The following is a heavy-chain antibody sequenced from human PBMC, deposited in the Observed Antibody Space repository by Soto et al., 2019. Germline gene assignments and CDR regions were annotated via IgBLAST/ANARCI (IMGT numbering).Heavy chain of an antibody. V-gene: IGHV3-15*01. CDR1: GLTFIHTW. CDR3: ATSPIDCSGGGWNLN. Sequence: PGGSLRLSCAASGLTFIHTWMNWIRQGPGKGLEWVGRIKTTAEGGTKDYAAPVEGRFIISRDDSRNTLYLQMSSLKTEDTGVYYCATSPIDCSGGGWNLNWGQGTLVTVSS. D-gene: IGHD2-15*01. J-gene: IGHJ4*02. CDR2: IKTTAEGGTK.